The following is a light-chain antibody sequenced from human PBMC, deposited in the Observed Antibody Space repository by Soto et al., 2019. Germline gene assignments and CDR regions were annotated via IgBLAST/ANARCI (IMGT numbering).Light chain of an antibody. J-gene: IGKJ2*01. V-gene: IGKV3-20*01. CDR1: QSVSSTY. Sequence: IVLTHSPGTLSLSPGERATLSCRASQSVSSTYLAWYQQKPGQAPRLLIYGASSRATGIPDRFSGSASGTDFTLTINRLEPEDFAIYYCQQYGDSRTFGQGTKLEIK. CDR2: GAS. CDR3: QQYGDSRT.